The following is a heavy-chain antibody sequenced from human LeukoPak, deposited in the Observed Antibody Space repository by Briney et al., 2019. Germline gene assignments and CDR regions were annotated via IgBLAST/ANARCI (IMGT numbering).Heavy chain of an antibody. D-gene: IGHD6-19*01. Sequence: GGSLRLSCVASGFTFRNYDMHWVRQATGKGLEWVSGIGAAGDTYYPGSVKGRFTISRENANSSLCLQMNSLRAGDTAMYYCARDRAGDFDYWGQETLVTVSS. CDR1: GFTFRNYD. J-gene: IGHJ4*02. CDR2: IGAAGDT. V-gene: IGHV3-13*04. CDR3: ARDRAGDFDY.